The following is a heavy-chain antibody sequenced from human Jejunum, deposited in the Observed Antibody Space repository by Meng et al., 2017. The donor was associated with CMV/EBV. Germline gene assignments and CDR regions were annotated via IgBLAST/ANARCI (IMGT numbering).Heavy chain of an antibody. CDR2: IRYDGNNK. V-gene: IGHV3-33*01. CDR1: FSLNTYG. CDR3: ARDFDGYCTSASCYLAY. J-gene: IGHJ4*02. Sequence: FSLNTYGIHWVRRAPGKGLEWVAVIRYDGNNKYYADSVKGRFYISRDTSKNTLYLQMNSLRAEDTAVYYCARDFDGYCTSASCYLAYWGQGTLVTVSS. D-gene: IGHD2-2*03.